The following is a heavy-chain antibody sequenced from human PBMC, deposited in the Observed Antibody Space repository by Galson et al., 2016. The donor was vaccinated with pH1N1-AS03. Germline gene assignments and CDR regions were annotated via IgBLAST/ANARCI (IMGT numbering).Heavy chain of an antibody. D-gene: IGHD6-19*01. CDR1: GGSMSGYY. CDR3: ARTGSNGWYYFDS. V-gene: IGHV4-59*01. J-gene: IGHJ4*02. Sequence: LSLTCTVSGGSMSGYYWSWIRQSPERGLEWIGCVYYRGTPTYNPSLKSQVTISVDTSKNQFSLKLSSVTAADTAVYFCARTGSNGWYYFDSWGQGALVTVSS. CDR2: VYYRGTP.